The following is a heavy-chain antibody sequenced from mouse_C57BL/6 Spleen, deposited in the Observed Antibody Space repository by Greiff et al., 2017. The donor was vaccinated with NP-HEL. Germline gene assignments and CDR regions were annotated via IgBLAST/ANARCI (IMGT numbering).Heavy chain of an antibody. CDR2: INPGSGGT. Sequence: QVQLQQSGAELVRPGTSVKVSCKASGYAFTNYLIEWVKQRPGQGLEWIGVINPGSGGTNYNEKFKGKATRTADKSSSTAYMQLSSLTSEDSAVYFCARWYYGSSLYAMDYWGQGTSVTVSS. CDR1: GYAFTNYL. CDR3: ARWYYGSSLYAMDY. D-gene: IGHD1-1*01. J-gene: IGHJ4*01. V-gene: IGHV1-54*01.